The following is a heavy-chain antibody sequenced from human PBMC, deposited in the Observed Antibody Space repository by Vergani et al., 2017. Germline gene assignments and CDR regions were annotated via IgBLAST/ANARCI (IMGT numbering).Heavy chain of an antibody. Sequence: QVHLVESGGGVVQPGRSLTLSCVASGFSFRGHGMHWVRQAPGRGLEWVSMTWYEGNNNYYADSVKGRFTISKDISKNTLYLQMNSLRGDDTAVYYCARETRETPSSLDYWGQGTLVTVSS. D-gene: IGHD5-24*01. CDR3: ARETRETPSSLDY. CDR2: TWYEGNNN. V-gene: IGHV3-33*08. J-gene: IGHJ4*02. CDR1: GFSFRGHG.